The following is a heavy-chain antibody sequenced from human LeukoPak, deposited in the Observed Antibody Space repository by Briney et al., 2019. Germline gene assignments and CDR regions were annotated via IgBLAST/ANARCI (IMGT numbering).Heavy chain of an antibody. CDR3: AKKEAMIRGVSYYYDF. D-gene: IGHD3-10*01. V-gene: IGHV3-23*01. CDR1: GFTFSSYV. J-gene: IGHJ4*02. Sequence: PGGSLRLSCSASGFTFSSYVMTWVRQAPGQGLEWVSAISGSGDDTYYADSVKGRFTISRDNSKNTLYLQMNSLRAEDTAVYYCAKKEAMIRGVSYYYDFWGQGTLVTVSS. CDR2: ISGSGDDT.